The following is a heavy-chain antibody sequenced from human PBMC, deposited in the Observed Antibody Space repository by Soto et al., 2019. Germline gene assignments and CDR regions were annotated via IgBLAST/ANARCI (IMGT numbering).Heavy chain of an antibody. J-gene: IGHJ3*02. CDR2: ISGSGGST. CDR3: AKDQDPYSSGWYHIDAFDI. CDR1: GFTFSSYA. Sequence: GGSLRLSCAASGFTFSSYAMSWVRQAPGKGLEWVSAISGSGGSTYYADSVKGRFTISRDNSKNTLYLQMNSLRAEDTAVYYCAKDQDPYSSGWYHIDAFDIWGQGTMVTVSS. V-gene: IGHV3-23*01. D-gene: IGHD6-19*01.